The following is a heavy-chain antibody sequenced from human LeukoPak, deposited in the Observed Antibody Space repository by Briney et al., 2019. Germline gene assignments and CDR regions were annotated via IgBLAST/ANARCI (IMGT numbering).Heavy chain of an antibody. CDR3: ARDFYAESSGRFEP. CDR2: INPNNGGT. J-gene: IGHJ5*02. D-gene: IGHD3-22*01. Sequence: ASVKVSCKASGYTFTGSYMHWVRQAPGQGLEWMGWINPNNGGTRYAQKFQGRVTMTRDTSITTVYMEVSRLSSDDTAVYYCARDFYAESSGRFEPWGQGTLVTVSS. V-gene: IGHV1-2*02. CDR1: GYTFTGSY.